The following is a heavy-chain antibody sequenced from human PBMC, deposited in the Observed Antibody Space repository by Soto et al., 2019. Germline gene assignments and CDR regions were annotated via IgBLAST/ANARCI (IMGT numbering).Heavy chain of an antibody. J-gene: IGHJ6*03. CDR3: ARVDYGDYGDYYYMDV. D-gene: IGHD4-17*01. CDR2: INAGNGNT. CDR1: GYTFTSYA. Sequence: ASVKVSCKASGYTFTSYAMHWVRQAPGQRLEWMGWINAGNGNTKYSQKFQGRVTMTRDTSASTAYMELSSLRSEDTAVYYCARVDYGDYGDYYYMDVWGKGTTVTVSS. V-gene: IGHV1-3*01.